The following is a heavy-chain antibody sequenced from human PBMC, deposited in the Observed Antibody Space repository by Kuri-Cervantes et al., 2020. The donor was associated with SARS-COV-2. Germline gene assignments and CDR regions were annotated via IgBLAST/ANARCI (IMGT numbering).Heavy chain of an antibody. CDR1: GGSISSSSYY. V-gene: IGHV4-39*07. CDR3: ARDWRYYDSSGFYSYYFDS. CDR2: SNYSGST. J-gene: IGHJ4*02. Sequence: SETLSLTCTVSGGSISSSSYYWGWIRQPPGKGLEWIGSSNYSGSTYNNPSLKSRVTISVDTSKNQFSLKLNSVTAADTAVYYCARDWRYYDSSGFYSYYFDSWGQGTLVTVSS. D-gene: IGHD3-22*01.